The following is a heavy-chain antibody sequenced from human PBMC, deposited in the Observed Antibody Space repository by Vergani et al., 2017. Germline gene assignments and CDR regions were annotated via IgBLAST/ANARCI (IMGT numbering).Heavy chain of an antibody. CDR1: GYIFSNFW. Sequence: EKQLVQSGSETKKPGESLKISCQAFGYIFSNFWIGWVRQRPGRGLEWMGVIYPGDSEVKSNPTFRGQVIFSVDTSVNTAYLQWRRLQASDTATYFCAGGGHGSENGEALQLWGQGTNITVSS. V-gene: IGHV5-51*01. J-gene: IGHJ3*01. D-gene: IGHD3-10*01. CDR3: AGGGHGSENGEALQL. CDR2: IYPGDSEV.